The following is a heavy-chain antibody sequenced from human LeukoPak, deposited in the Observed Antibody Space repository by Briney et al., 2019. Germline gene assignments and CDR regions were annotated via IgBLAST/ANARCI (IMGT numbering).Heavy chain of an antibody. CDR3: AKAWSGLSVLDY. CDR1: GFTFSSYG. Sequence: PGGSLRLSCAASGFTFSSYGMHWVRRAPGKGLEWVAVISYDGSNKYYADSVKGRFTISRDNSENTLYLQMNSLRAEDTAVYYCAKAWSGLSVLDYWGQGTLVTVSS. D-gene: IGHD3-3*01. J-gene: IGHJ4*02. CDR2: ISYDGSNK. V-gene: IGHV3-30*18.